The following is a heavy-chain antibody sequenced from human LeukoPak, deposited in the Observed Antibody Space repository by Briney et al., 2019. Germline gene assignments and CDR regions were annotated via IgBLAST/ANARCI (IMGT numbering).Heavy chain of an antibody. CDR3: AKKEQQLGGRFDP. CDR1: GFTFSSYA. D-gene: IGHD1-1*01. CDR2: ISGTGVGT. Sequence: GGSLRLSCAASGFTFSSYAMSWVRQAPGKGLERVSGISGTGVGTYYIDSVKGRFTISRDNSKNTLYLQMNSLRADDTAVYYCAKKEQQLGGRFDPWGQGTLVTVSS. J-gene: IGHJ5*02. V-gene: IGHV3-23*01.